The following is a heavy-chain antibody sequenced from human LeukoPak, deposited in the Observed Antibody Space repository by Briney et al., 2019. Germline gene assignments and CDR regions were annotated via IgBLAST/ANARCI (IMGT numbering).Heavy chain of an antibody. Sequence: ASVKVSCKASGYSFIGYYMHWVRRAPGQGLEWVGWINPKSGGTNSAQRLQGRVSMTTDTSSATAYMELSRLTSDDTAVYFCARGTIGSYSSVHDWGQGTLITVSS. CDR1: GYSFIGYY. V-gene: IGHV1-2*02. CDR2: INPKSGGT. J-gene: IGHJ1*01. CDR3: ARGTIGSYSSVHD. D-gene: IGHD1-26*01.